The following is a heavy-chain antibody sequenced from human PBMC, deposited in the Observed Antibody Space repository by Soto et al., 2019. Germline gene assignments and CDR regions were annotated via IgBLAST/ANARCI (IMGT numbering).Heavy chain of an antibody. J-gene: IGHJ5*01. D-gene: IGHD1-26*01. Sequence: QVQLVQSGAEVKKPGASVKVSYKASGYIFTNYYIYWVRQAPGQGLEYIGIINPGGGATDYAHKFQGKVTMTRDTTTRTVYMELGSLRYEDTAVYYCGGGIVGALIRWCDSWGQGTLVTVSS. CDR3: GGGIVGALIRWCDS. CDR1: GYIFTNYY. CDR2: INPGGGAT. V-gene: IGHV1-46*01.